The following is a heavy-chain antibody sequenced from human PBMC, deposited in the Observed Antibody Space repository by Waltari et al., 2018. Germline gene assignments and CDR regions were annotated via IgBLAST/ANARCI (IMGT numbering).Heavy chain of an antibody. CDR1: GYTFIDSY. CDR2: VIPKSGGT. Sequence: QVQLVQSGAEVKKPGASVRVSCKTSGYTFIDSYIHWVRQAPGQGLEWMGRVIPKSGGTSYPQNFKDRVTMTRDTSISTAYMELSRLTFDDTAVYFCARWPALSADPYYFDYWGQGTLVTVSS. V-gene: IGHV1-2*06. CDR3: ARWPALSADPYYFDY. J-gene: IGHJ4*02. D-gene: IGHD3-16*01.